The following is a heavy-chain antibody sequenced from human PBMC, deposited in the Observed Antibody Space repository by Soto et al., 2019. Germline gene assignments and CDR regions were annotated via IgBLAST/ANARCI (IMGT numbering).Heavy chain of an antibody. Sequence: PSETLSLTCTVSGGSISSYYWSWIRQPPGKGLEWIGYIYYSGSTNYNPSLKSRVTISVDTSKNQFSLKLSSVTAADTAVYYCERVRRGLVPIYYFDYWGQGTLVTVSS. CDR2: IYYSGST. J-gene: IGHJ4*02. CDR1: GGSISSYY. V-gene: IGHV4-59*01. CDR3: ERVRRGLVPIYYFDY. D-gene: IGHD2-2*01.